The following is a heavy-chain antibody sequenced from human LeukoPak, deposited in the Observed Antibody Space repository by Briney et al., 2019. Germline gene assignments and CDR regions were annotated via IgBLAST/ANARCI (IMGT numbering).Heavy chain of an antibody. CDR3: ARRVPGGYGDYTRGSGAFDI. J-gene: IGHJ3*02. D-gene: IGHD4-17*01. CDR2: IYSGGDGGDT. V-gene: IGHV3-66*01. CDR1: GLTVSSNY. Sequence: GGSLRLSCAASGLTVSSNYMSWARQAPGKGLEWVSVIYSGGDGGDTYYADSVRGRFTISRDNSKNTLYLQMNSLRAEDTAVYYCARRVPGGYGDYTRGSGAFDIWGQGTMVTVSS.